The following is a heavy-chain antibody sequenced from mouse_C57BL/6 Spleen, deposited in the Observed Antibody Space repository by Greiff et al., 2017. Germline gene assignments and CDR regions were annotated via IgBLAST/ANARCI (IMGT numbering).Heavy chain of an antibody. Sequence: EVKVVESGEGLVKPGGSLKLSCAASGFTFSSYAMSWVRQTPEKRLEWVAYISSGGDYIYYADTVKGRFTISRDNARNTLYLQMSSLKSEDTAMYYCTRGRDYGSSYRVYFDYWGQGTTLTVSS. V-gene: IGHV5-9-1*02. J-gene: IGHJ2*01. CDR2: ISSGGDYI. D-gene: IGHD1-1*01. CDR3: TRGRDYGSSYRVYFDY. CDR1: GFTFSSYA.